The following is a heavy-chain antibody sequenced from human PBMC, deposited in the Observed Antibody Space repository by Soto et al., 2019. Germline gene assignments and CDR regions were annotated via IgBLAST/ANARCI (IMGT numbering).Heavy chain of an antibody. V-gene: IGHV4-39*01. Sequence: SETLSLTCTVSGGSISSSSYYWGWIRQPPGKGLEWIGSIFYSGSTYYNPSLKSRVTISVDTSKNQFSLKLSSVTAADTAVYYCARVYSSGWYSIDYWGQGTLVTVSS. J-gene: IGHJ4*02. D-gene: IGHD6-19*01. CDR2: IFYSGST. CDR3: ARVYSSGWYSIDY. CDR1: GGSISSSSYY.